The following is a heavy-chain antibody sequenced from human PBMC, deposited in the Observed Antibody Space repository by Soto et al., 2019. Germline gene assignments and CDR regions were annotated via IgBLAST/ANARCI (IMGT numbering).Heavy chain of an antibody. CDR2: INPYSGDT. CDR1: GYPFTGYY. D-gene: IGHD6-19*01. CDR3: ARMHSTGWFGAFDF. Sequence: ASVKVSCKPSGYPFTGYYLHWVRQAPGQGLEWMGWINPYSGDTKFAEQFQGRVTMTRDTSMSTAFMELSSLRFDDTAIYYCARMHSTGWFGAFDFWGQGTMVTVSS. J-gene: IGHJ3*01. V-gene: IGHV1-2*02.